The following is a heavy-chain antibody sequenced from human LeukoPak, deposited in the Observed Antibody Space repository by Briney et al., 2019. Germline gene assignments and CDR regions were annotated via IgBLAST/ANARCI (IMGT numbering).Heavy chain of an antibody. CDR2: VRSDGTTK. J-gene: IGHJ4*02. V-gene: IGHV3-30*02. CDR3: LCYYDSSGYPYYFDY. Sequence: GGSLRLSCAASGFTFSSHGMHWVRQAPGKGLEWVAFVRSDGTTKYYADSVKGRFTISRDNSKNTMFLQMNSLRPEDTAVYYCLCYYDSSGYPYYFDYWGQGTLVTVSS. CDR1: GFTFSSHG. D-gene: IGHD3-22*01.